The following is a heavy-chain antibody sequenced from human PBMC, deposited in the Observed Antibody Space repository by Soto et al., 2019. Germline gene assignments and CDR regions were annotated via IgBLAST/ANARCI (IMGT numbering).Heavy chain of an antibody. CDR1: GFTFGDYA. V-gene: IGHV3-49*03. CDR2: IRSEAYGATT. J-gene: IGHJ5*02. CDR3: TRDPHSSSWSHWFDP. D-gene: IGHD6-13*01. Sequence: GGSLRLSCTASGFTFGDYAMSWFRQAPGKGLEWVAFIRSEAYGATTQYAASVKGRFTISRDDSKDIAYLQMNRLKTEDTGVYYCTRDPHSSSWSHWFDPWGQGTLVTVSS.